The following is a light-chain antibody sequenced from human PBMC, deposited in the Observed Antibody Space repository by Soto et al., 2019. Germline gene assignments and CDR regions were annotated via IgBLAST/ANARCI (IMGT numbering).Light chain of an antibody. CDR3: SSYAGSNNLV. V-gene: IGLV2-8*01. Sequence: QSALSQPASVSGSPGQSITISCTGSISDVGGYNYVSWYQQHPGKAPKLVIFDVSDRPSWVPDRFSGSKSGSTASLTISELQAEDEADYYCSSYAGSNNLVFGGGTKLTVL. CDR2: DVS. J-gene: IGLJ2*01. CDR1: ISDVGGYNY.